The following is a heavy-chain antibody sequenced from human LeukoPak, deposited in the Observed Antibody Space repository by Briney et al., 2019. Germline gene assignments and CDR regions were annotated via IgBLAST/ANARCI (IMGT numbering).Heavy chain of an antibody. CDR2: ISSSSSYI. J-gene: IGHJ4*02. D-gene: IGHD5-18*01. V-gene: IGHV3-21*01. CDR3: ARADWDTAMIDY. CDR1: GFTFSSYS. Sequence: GGSLRLSCAASGFTFSSYSMNWVRQAPGKGLEWVSSISSSSSYIYYADSVKGRFTIPRDNAKNSLYLHMNSLRAEDTAVYYCARADWDTAMIDYWGQGTLVTVSS.